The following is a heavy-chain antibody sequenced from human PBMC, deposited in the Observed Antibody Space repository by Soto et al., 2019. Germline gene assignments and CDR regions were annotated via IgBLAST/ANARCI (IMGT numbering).Heavy chain of an antibody. D-gene: IGHD4-17*01. CDR1: GVSISSGGYY. CDR3: ARVTGGDSEYYFDY. V-gene: IGHV4-31*03. J-gene: IGHJ4*02. CDR2: IYHSGRT. Sequence: TLSLTCTVSGVSISSGGYYWGWIRQHPGKGLEWIGNIYHSGRTYYNPSLKRRVIMSVDTSKNHFSLHLNSVTAADTAMYFCARVTGGDSEYYFDYWGQGTLVTVSS.